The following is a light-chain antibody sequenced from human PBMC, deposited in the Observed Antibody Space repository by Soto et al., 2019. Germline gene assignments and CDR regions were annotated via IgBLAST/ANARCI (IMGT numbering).Light chain of an antibody. V-gene: IGLV1-47*02. Sequence: QSVLTQPPSASGTPGQAVTISCSGSSSNIGSNSVSWYQQLPGAAPKLLIYNDNQRPSGVPDRFSGSKSGTSASLAISGLRSEVEADYYCASWDDRLSGCVFGGGTKLTVL. J-gene: IGLJ3*02. CDR1: SSNIGSNS. CDR3: ASWDDRLSGCV. CDR2: NDN.